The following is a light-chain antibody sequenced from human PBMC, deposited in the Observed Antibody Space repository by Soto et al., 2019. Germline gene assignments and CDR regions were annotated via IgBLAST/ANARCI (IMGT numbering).Light chain of an antibody. Sequence: QSVLTQPTSASGTPGQRVTISCSGSSSNIGRNSVNWYQHLPGTAPKLLIFINNQRPSGVPYRFSGSKSGTSASLAISGLQSEDEADYYCATWDDSLNALVFGGGTKLTVL. CDR3: ATWDDSLNALV. J-gene: IGLJ2*01. V-gene: IGLV1-44*01. CDR1: SSNIGRNS. CDR2: INN.